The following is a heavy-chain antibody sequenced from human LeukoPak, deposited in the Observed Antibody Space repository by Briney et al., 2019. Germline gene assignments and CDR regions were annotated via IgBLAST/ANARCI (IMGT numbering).Heavy chain of an antibody. CDR2: ISAYNGNT. Sequence: GASVKVSCKASGYTFTSYGISWVRQAPGQGLEWMGWISAYNGNTNYAQKLQGRVTMTTDTSTSTAYMELRSLRSDDTAVYYCASSYYDSSGYYPLYFDYWGQGTLVTVSS. V-gene: IGHV1-18*01. D-gene: IGHD3-22*01. CDR3: ASSYYDSSGYYPLYFDY. CDR1: GYTFTSYG. J-gene: IGHJ4*02.